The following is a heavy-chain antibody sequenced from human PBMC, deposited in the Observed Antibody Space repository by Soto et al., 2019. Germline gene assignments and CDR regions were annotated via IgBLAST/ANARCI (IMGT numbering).Heavy chain of an antibody. D-gene: IGHD1-7*01. CDR2: IVGTAGST. CDR1: GFTFSSYA. Sequence: VQLLESGGGLVQPGGSLRLSCAASGFTFSSYAMSWVRQAPGKGLEWVSAIVGTAGSTYYADSVKGRFTISRDNSKNTLYLQMNSLRAEDTAVYYCANSYSSITGTPGGYWGQGTLVTVS. CDR3: ANSYSSITGTPGGY. J-gene: IGHJ4*02. V-gene: IGHV3-23*01.